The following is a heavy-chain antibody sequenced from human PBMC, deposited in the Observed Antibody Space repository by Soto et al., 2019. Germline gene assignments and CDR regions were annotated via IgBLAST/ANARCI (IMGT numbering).Heavy chain of an antibody. Sequence: QVQLVESGGGVIQPGGSLRLSCGASGFTLSNFGVHWVRQAPGKGPEWVGAISSDGKTESYGASVRGRFTVTRDNSQNRVFLQMNSLRSADTGVYYCAPGHVGVIHSQFDIWGQGTMVTVSS. CDR2: ISSDGKTE. J-gene: IGHJ3*02. D-gene: IGHD1-26*01. CDR3: APGHVGVIHSQFDI. CDR1: GFTLSNFG. V-gene: IGHV3-30*03.